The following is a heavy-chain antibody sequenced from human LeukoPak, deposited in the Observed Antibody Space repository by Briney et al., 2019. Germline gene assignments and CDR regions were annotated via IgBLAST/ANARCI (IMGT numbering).Heavy chain of an antibody. Sequence: ASVKVSCKASGYTFTSYDIHWARQATGQGLEWMGWMNPNSGNTGYAPKFQGRVTITRNTSISTAYMELSSLRSEDTAVYYCARSGGKEDFDYWGQGTLVTVSS. CDR3: ARSGGKEDFDY. V-gene: IGHV1-8*03. CDR1: GYTFTSYD. D-gene: IGHD1-26*01. J-gene: IGHJ4*02. CDR2: MNPNSGNT.